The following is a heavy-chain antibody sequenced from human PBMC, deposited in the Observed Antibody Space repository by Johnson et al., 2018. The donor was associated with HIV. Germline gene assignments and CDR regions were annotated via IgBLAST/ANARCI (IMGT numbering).Heavy chain of an antibody. CDR2: ISYDGSNK. Sequence: QVQLVESGGGVVQPGRSLRLSCAASGFTFSSYAMHWVRQAPGKGLEWVAVISYDGSNKYYADSVKGRFTISRDNSKNTLYLQMNGLRAEDTAVYYCARDGTRYYYDSSGYRDAFDIWGQGTMVTVSS. V-gene: IGHV3-30*04. CDR1: GFTFSSYA. D-gene: IGHD3-22*01. J-gene: IGHJ3*02. CDR3: ARDGTRYYYDSSGYRDAFDI.